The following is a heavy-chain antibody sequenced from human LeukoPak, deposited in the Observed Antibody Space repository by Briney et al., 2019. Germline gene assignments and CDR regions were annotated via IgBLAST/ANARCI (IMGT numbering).Heavy chain of an antibody. V-gene: IGHV3-30*18. CDR2: ISYDGSNK. CDR1: GFTFSSYG. D-gene: IGHD3-16*01. CDR3: AKEIAPVLFAQYYFDY. Sequence: HPGGSLRLSCAASGFTFSSYGMHWVRQAPGKGLEWVAVISYDGSNKYYADSVKGRFTISRDNSKNTLYLQMNSLRAEDTAVYYCAKEIAPVLFAQYYFDYWGQGTLVTVSS. J-gene: IGHJ4*02.